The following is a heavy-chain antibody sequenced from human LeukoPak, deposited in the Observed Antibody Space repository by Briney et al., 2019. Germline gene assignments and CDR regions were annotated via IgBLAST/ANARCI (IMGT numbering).Heavy chain of an antibody. CDR2: IKQDGSEK. CDR1: GFSFSSYS. Sequence: GGSLRLSCAASGFSFSSYSMNWVRQAPGKGLEWVANIKQDGSEKYYVDSVKGRFTISRDNAKNSLYLQMNSLRAEDTAVYYCARLDYVWGSYRYNPSPFDYWGQGTLVTVSS. V-gene: IGHV3-7*01. J-gene: IGHJ4*02. D-gene: IGHD3-16*02. CDR3: ARLDYVWGSYRYNPSPFDY.